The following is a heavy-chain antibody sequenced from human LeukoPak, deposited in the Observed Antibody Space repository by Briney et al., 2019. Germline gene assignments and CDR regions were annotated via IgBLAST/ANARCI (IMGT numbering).Heavy chain of an antibody. V-gene: IGHV4-59*01. CDR3: ARVVARRDYYYYMDV. CDR2: IYYSGST. J-gene: IGHJ6*03. D-gene: IGHD6-6*01. Sequence: SETLSLTCTVSGGSISSYYWSWIRQPPGKGLEWIGYIYYSGSTNYNPSLKSRVTISVDTSRNQFSLKLSSVTAADTAVYYCARVVARRDYYYYMDVWGKGTTVTVSS. CDR1: GGSISSYY.